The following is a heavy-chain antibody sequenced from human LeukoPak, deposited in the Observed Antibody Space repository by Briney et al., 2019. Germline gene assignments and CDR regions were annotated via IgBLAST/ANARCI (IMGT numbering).Heavy chain of an antibody. CDR2: INHSGST. J-gene: IGHJ4*02. Sequence: SETLSLTCAVYGGSFSGYYWSWIRQPPGKGLEWIGEINHSGSTNYNPSLKSRVTISVDTSKNQSSLKLSSVTAADTAVYYCARDRRLLQQWLVRPDYWGQGTLVTVSS. CDR3: ARDRRLLQQWLVRPDY. D-gene: IGHD6-19*01. V-gene: IGHV4-34*01. CDR1: GGSFSGYY.